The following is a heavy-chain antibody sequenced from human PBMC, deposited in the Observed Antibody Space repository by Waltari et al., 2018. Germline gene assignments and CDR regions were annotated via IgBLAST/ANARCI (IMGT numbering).Heavy chain of an antibody. D-gene: IGHD3-22*01. CDR1: GFTFRSYG. CDR3: ARNPRYDSPD. J-gene: IGHJ4*02. CDR2: ISYDGSNK. Sequence: QVQLVESGGGVVQPGRSLRLSCAASGFTFRSYGMHWVRQAPGKGLEWVAVISYDGSNKYYADSVKGRFTISRDNSKNTLYLQMNSLRVEDTAVYYCARNPRYDSPDWGQGTLVTVSS. V-gene: IGHV3-30*03.